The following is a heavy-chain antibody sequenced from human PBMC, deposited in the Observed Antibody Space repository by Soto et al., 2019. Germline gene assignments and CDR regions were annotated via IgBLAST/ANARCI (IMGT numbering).Heavy chain of an antibody. CDR1: GFTFSTDW. Sequence: TGGSLILSCVASGFTFSTDWLYWVRQAPGMGLVWVSRINSDGSITEYAESVKGRFTISRDNAKNTLSLQMSSRRAEDTAVYYCTRRGSRFLDWSLGSTDVWGQGTRVTVSS. CDR3: TRRGSRFLDWSLGSTDV. CDR2: INSDGSIT. D-gene: IGHD3-3*01. V-gene: IGHV3-74*03. J-gene: IGHJ6*02.